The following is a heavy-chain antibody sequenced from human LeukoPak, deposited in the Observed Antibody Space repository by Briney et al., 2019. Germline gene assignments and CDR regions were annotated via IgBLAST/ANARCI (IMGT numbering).Heavy chain of an antibody. V-gene: IGHV4-39*07. Sequence: SETLSLTCTVSGGSISSSSYYWGWIRQPPGKGLEWIGSIYYSGSTYYNPSLKSRVTVSVDTSKNQFSLKLSSVTAADTAVYYCARERELLLNYWGQGTLVTVSS. CDR3: ARERELLLNY. CDR1: GGSISSSSYY. J-gene: IGHJ4*02. CDR2: IYYSGST. D-gene: IGHD1-26*01.